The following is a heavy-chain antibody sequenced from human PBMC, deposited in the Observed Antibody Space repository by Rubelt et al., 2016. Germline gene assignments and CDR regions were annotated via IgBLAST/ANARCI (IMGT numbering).Heavy chain of an antibody. CDR1: GYTFTSYA. Sequence: QVQLVQSGAEVKKPGASVKVSCKASGYTFTSYAMHWVRQAPGQRLEWMGWINACNGNTKYSQKFQGRVTITRDTSASTAYMELSSLRSEDTAVYYCARDSDGFDPWGQGTLVTVSS. V-gene: IGHV1-3*01. CDR3: ARDSDGFDP. CDR2: INACNGNT. J-gene: IGHJ5*02. D-gene: IGHD3-10*01.